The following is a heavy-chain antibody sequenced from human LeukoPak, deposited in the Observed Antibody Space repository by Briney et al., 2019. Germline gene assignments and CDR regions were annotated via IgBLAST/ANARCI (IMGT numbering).Heavy chain of an antibody. V-gene: IGHV3-33*01. CDR3: ARDGDSSGYGDY. CDR2: IWYDGSNK. CDR1: RFTFSDYG. Sequence: SGGSLRLSCAASRFTFSDYGMHWVRQAPGKGLEWVAVIWYDGSNKYYADSVKGRFTISRDNSKNTMYLQMNSLRAEDTAVYYCARDGDSSGYGDYWGQGTLVTVSS. J-gene: IGHJ4*02. D-gene: IGHD3-22*01.